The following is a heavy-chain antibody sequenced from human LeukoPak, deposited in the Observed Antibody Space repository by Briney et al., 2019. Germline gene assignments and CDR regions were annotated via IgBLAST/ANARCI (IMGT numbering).Heavy chain of an antibody. CDR2: ISSSGSTI. J-gene: IGHJ4*02. V-gene: IGHV3-48*04. Sequence: GGSLRLSCVASGFTFGSYSMNWVRQAPGKGLEWVSYISSSGSTIYYADSVKGRFTISRDNAKNSLYLQMNSLRAEDTAVYYCARVGRGYCSGGSCEFDYWGQGTLVTVSS. D-gene: IGHD2-15*01. CDR1: GFTFGSYS. CDR3: ARVGRGYCSGGSCEFDY.